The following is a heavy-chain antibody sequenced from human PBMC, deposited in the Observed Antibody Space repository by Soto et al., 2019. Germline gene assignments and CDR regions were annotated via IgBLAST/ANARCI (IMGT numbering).Heavy chain of an antibody. J-gene: IGHJ5*02. CDR3: ARLRIATNNYKWFDP. CDR2: IYVTGAV. D-gene: IGHD2-21*01. V-gene: IGHV4-31*03. Sequence: SETLSLTCSASGAALNSGNYYWSWIRQVPGKGLEWIGHIYVTGAVDYNPSLRDRITISQDTSERQFSLNLRLVTAADTAVYYCARLRIATNNYKWFDPWGQGTVVTVSS. CDR1: GAALNSGNYY.